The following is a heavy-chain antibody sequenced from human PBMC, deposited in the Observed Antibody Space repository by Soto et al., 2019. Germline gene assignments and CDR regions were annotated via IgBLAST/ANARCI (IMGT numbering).Heavy chain of an antibody. V-gene: IGHV4-34*12. CDR1: GGSFSGYY. D-gene: IGHD3-16*02. CDR2: IIHTGST. Sequence: PSETLSLTCAVYGGSFSGYYWSWIRQPPGKGLEWIGEIIHTGSTNYNPSLKSRVTISIDTSKKQFSLKLSSVTAADTAVYYCAREGGYTFDYCGQGTLVTVSS. J-gene: IGHJ4*02. CDR3: AREGGYTFDY.